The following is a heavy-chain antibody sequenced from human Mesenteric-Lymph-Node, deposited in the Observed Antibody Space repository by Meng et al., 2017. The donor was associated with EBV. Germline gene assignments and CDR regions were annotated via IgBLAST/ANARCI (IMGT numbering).Heavy chain of an antibody. V-gene: IGHV4-30-2*01. CDR3: ARSAGGDYFDY. CDR2: IYHSGTT. J-gene: IGHJ4*02. CDR1: GGSIISGGYS. D-gene: IGHD1-26*01. Sequence: LAESGPGLVRLSPTLSLTCAVLGGSIISGGYSWSWIRQAPGKGLEWIGFIYHSGTTYLNPSLRSRVNLSVDTSKNQFSLNLRSVSAADTAIYYCARSAGGDYFDYWGQGTLVTVSS.